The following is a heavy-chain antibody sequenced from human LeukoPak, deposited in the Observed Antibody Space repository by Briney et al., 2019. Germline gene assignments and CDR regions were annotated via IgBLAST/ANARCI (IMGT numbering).Heavy chain of an antibody. Sequence: SETLSLTCTVSGGSISSGDYYWSWIRQPPGKGLEWIGYIYYSGSTYYNPSLKSRVTISVDTSKNQFSLKLSSVTAADTAVYYCARELPYRGQYQLPFEDVWGKGTTVTVSS. CDR2: IYYSGST. D-gene: IGHD2-2*01. CDR3: ARELPYRGQYQLPFEDV. CDR1: GGSISSGDYY. V-gene: IGHV4-30-4*01. J-gene: IGHJ6*04.